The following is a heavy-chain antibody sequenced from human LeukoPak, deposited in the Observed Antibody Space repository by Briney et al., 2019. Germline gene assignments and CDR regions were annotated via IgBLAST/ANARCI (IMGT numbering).Heavy chain of an antibody. CDR1: GYTFTGYY. V-gene: IGHV1-2*02. Sequence: ASVKVSCKASGYTFTGYYMHWVRQAPGQGLEWMGWINPNSGGTNHAQKFQGRVTMTRDTSISTAYMELSRLRSDDTAVYYCARDPYSSSWYKIDYWGQGTLVTVSS. J-gene: IGHJ4*02. CDR3: ARDPYSSSWYKIDY. D-gene: IGHD6-13*01. CDR2: INPNSGGT.